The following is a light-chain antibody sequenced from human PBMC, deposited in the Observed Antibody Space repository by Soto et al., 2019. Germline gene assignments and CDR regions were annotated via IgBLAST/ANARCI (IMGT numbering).Light chain of an antibody. Sequence: EIVLTQSPGTLSLSPGERATLSCRASQSVNPSYLAWYQQKPGQAPRLLIYSASSRATGIPDRFSGSGSGTDFTLTISRLEPEDFVVYYCQYYGSSPWTFGQGTKVEIK. V-gene: IGKV3-20*01. CDR1: QSVNPSY. CDR2: SAS. J-gene: IGKJ1*01. CDR3: QYYGSSPWT.